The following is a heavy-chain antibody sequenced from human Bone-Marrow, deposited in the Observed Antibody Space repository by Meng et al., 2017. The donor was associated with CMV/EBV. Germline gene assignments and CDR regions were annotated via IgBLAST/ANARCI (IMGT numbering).Heavy chain of an antibody. J-gene: IGHJ6*02. CDR3: ARGSGYGMDV. V-gene: IGHV3-21*01. Sequence: GESLKISCAASGFTFSNAWMGWVRQAPGKGLEWVSSISSSSSYIYYADSVKGRFTISRDNAKNSLYLQMNSLRAEDTAVYYCARGSGYGMDVWGQGTTVTVSS. D-gene: IGHD3-10*01. CDR1: GFTFSNAW. CDR2: ISSSSSYI.